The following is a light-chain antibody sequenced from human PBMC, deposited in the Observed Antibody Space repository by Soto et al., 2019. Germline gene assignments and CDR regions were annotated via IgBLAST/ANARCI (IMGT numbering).Light chain of an antibody. CDR3: SSYAGTYSYV. Sequence: QSALTQPRSVSGSPGQSVTICCTGTSSDVGGYIYVSWYQQHPGTAPKLIIFGVSKRPSGVPDRFSGSKSGNAASLSISGLQAEDEADYYCSSYAGTYSYVLGTGTKVTVL. CDR2: GVS. J-gene: IGLJ1*01. CDR1: SSDVGGYIY. V-gene: IGLV2-11*01.